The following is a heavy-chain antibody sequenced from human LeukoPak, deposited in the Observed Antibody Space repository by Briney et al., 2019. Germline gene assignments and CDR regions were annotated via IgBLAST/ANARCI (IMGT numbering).Heavy chain of an antibody. CDR1: GGSISSYY. CDR3: ARESVGYCSGGSCPYYFDY. J-gene: IGHJ4*02. V-gene: IGHV4-4*07. D-gene: IGHD2-15*01. CDR2: IYSSGDT. Sequence: SETLSLTCTVSGGSISSYYWSWVRQPAGKGLEWIGRIYSSGDTNYNPSLKSRVSMSVDTSRNQFSLKLNSVTAADTAVYYCARESVGYCSGGSCPYYFDYWGQGTLVTASS.